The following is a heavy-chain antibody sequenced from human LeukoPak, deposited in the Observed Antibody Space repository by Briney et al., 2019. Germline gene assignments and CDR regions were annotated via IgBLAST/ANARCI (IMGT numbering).Heavy chain of an antibody. J-gene: IGHJ4*02. D-gene: IGHD6-19*01. CDR1: GCTFSSYG. V-gene: IGHV3-30*02. Sequence: PGGSLRLSCAASGCTFSSYGMHWVRQAPGKGLEWVAFIRYDGSNKYYADSVKGRFTISRDNSKNTLYLQMNSLRAEDTAVYYCAKEHSSGWYFDYWGQGTLVTVSS. CDR2: IRYDGSNK. CDR3: AKEHSSGWYFDY.